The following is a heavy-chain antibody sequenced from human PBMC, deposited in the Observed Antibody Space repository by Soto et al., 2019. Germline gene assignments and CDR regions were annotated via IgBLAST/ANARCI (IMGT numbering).Heavy chain of an antibody. CDR1: GFTFSSYA. V-gene: IGHV3-30-3*01. D-gene: IGHD2-21*02. CDR3: ARPPRRIVVVTAAVY. Sequence: PGGSLRLSCAASGFTFSSYAMHCVRQAPGKGLEWVAVISYDGSNKYYADSVKGRFTISRDNSKDTLYLQMNSLRAEDTAVYYCARPPRRIVVVTAAVYWGQGTLVTVSS. CDR2: ISYDGSNK. J-gene: IGHJ4*02.